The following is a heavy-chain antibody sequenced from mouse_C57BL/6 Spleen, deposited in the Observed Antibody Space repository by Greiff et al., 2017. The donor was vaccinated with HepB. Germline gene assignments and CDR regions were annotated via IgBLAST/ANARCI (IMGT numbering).Heavy chain of an antibody. J-gene: IGHJ4*01. CDR3: ARPLYDYDDAMDY. V-gene: IGHV5-9*01. CDR1: GFTFSSYT. Sequence: DVMLVESGGGLVKPGGSLKLSCAASGFTFSSYTMSWVRQTPEKRLEWVATISGGGGNTYYPDSVKGRFTISRDNAKNTLYLQMSSLRSEDTALYYCARPLYDYDDAMDYWGQGTSVTVSS. CDR2: ISGGGGNT. D-gene: IGHD2-4*01.